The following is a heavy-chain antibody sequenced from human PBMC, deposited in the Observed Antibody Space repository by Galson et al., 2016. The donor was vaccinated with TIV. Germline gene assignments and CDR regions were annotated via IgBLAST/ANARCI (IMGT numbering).Heavy chain of an antibody. CDR3: ARMGYCSGRTCYDWFDP. J-gene: IGHJ5*02. Sequence: SLRLSCAASGFKFISYSMNWVRQAPGKGLEWVSSISSRSTYIHYADSVKGRFTISRDNAKNSLYLQMNSLRDEDTAVYYCARMGYCSGRTCYDWFDPWGQGILVTVSS. CDR1: GFKFISYS. D-gene: IGHD2-15*01. CDR2: ISSRSTYI. V-gene: IGHV3-21*01.